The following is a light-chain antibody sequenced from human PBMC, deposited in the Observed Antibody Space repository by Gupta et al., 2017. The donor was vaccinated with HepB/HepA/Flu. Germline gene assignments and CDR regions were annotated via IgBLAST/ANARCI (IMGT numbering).Light chain of an antibody. V-gene: IGLV1-40*01. Sequence: QSVLTQPPSASGAPGQRVTISCTGSSSNIGAGYDVHWYQQFPGTAPKLLIYGNSNRPSGVPDRFSGSKSGTSASLAITGLQAEDEADYYCQSYDSSLSGYVFGTGTKVTVL. CDR2: GNS. J-gene: IGLJ1*01. CDR1: SSNIGAGYD. CDR3: QSYDSSLSGYV.